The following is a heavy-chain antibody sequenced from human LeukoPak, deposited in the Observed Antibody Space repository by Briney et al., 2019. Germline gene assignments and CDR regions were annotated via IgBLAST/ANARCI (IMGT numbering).Heavy chain of an antibody. V-gene: IGHV4-4*07. CDR1: GASITTYY. J-gene: IGHJ4*02. Sequence: SETLSLTCTVSGASITTYYWSWVRQPAGEGLEWIGRIHISGSTNYNPSLESRVSISVDKSKNQFSLILKSVTAADTAVYYCAREVSYCSGARCYTGRFDCWGRGTLVIASS. CDR2: IHISGST. D-gene: IGHD2-2*02. CDR3: AREVSYCSGARCYTGRFDC.